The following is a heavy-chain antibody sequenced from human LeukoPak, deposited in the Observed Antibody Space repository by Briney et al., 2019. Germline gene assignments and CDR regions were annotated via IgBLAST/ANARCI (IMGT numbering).Heavy chain of an antibody. V-gene: IGHV4-30-4*01. D-gene: IGHD1-26*01. CDR3: AREGIVGATSFDY. Sequence: PSETLSLTCTVSGGSISSGDYYWSWIRQPPGKGLEWIGYIYYSGSTYYNPSLKSRVTISVDTSKNQFSLKLSSVTAADTAVYYCAREGIVGATSFDYWGQGTLVTVSS. J-gene: IGHJ4*02. CDR2: IYYSGST. CDR1: GGSISSGDYY.